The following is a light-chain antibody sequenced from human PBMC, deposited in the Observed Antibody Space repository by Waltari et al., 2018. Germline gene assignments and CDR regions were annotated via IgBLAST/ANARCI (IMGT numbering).Light chain of an antibody. V-gene: IGLV3-1*01. CDR3: QAWDSSTVI. J-gene: IGLJ2*01. CDR2: QET. Sequence: CWYQQKPCLSPVLVIFQETKRPSGIPERFSGSYSGNTATLTISGTQAMDEADYYCQAWDSSTVIFGGGTKLTVL.